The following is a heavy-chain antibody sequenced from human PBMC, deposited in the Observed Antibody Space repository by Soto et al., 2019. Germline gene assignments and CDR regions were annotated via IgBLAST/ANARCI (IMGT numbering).Heavy chain of an antibody. CDR1: GGSFSGYY. CDR3: ARAGAGKYQLLWTSYYYYGMDV. CDR2: INHSGST. D-gene: IGHD2-2*01. V-gene: IGHV4-34*01. J-gene: IGHJ6*02. Sequence: SETLSLTCAVYGGSFSGYYWSWIRQPPGKGLEWIGEINHSGSTNYNPSLKSRVTISVDTSKNQFSLKLSSVTAADTAVYYCARAGAGKYQLLWTSYYYYGMDVWGQGTKVTVSS.